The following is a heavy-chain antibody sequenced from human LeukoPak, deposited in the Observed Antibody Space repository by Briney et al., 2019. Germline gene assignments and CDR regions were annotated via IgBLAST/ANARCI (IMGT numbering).Heavy chain of an antibody. CDR1: GFTFSSYD. J-gene: IGHJ4*02. D-gene: IGHD1-7*01. Sequence: PGGSLRLSCAASGFTFSSYDMHWVRQATGKGLEWVSAIGTAGGTYYPGSVKGRFTISRENAKNSLYLQMNSLRAGDTAVYYCARGSNWNYIDYWGQGTLVTVSS. V-gene: IGHV3-13*01. CDR3: ARGSNWNYIDY. CDR2: IGTAGGT.